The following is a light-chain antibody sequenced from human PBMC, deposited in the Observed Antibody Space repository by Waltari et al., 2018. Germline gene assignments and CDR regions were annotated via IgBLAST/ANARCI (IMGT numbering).Light chain of an antibody. Sequence: QSALTQPPSASGSPGQSVTISCTGTSSDYVSWFQHHPGKAPKLMSYEVSKRPSGVPDRFSGSNSGNTASLTVSGLQADDEAHYYCSSYADNTLVFGGGTKLTVL. CDR2: EVS. CDR1: SSDY. CDR3: SSYADNTLV. J-gene: IGLJ3*02. V-gene: IGLV2-8*01.